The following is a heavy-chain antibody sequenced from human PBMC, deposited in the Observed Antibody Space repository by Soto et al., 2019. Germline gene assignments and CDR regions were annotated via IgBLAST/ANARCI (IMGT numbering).Heavy chain of an antibody. CDR2: ITSSSDTI. J-gene: IGHJ4*02. D-gene: IGHD2-15*01. CDR1: RFTFSSYS. Sequence: QPGGSLRLSCAASRFTFSSYSMNWVRQAPGKGLEWVSYITSSSDTIYYADSVKGRFTISRDNAKNSLYLQMNGLRGEDTAVYYCARSEVVALYSFDYWGQRTLVTVSS. V-gene: IGHV3-48*01. CDR3: ARSEVVALYSFDY.